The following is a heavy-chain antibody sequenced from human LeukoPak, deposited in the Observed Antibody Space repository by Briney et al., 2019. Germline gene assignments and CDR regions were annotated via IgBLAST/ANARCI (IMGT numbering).Heavy chain of an antibody. Sequence: SVKVSCKASGGTVSRYAISWVRQAPGQGLEWMGGIIPIFGTANYAQKCQGRVTITADKSTSTASMELSSLRSEDTAVYYCARERSQQLVLAWFDPWGQGTLVTVPS. J-gene: IGHJ5*02. D-gene: IGHD6-13*01. CDR3: ARERSQQLVLAWFDP. CDR2: IIPIFGTA. CDR1: GGTVSRYA. V-gene: IGHV1-69*06.